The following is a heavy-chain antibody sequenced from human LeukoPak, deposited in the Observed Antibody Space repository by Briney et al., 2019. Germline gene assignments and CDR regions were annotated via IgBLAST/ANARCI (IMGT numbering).Heavy chain of an antibody. CDR3: ARGARTPSGYGSRTAGRANWFDP. D-gene: IGHD5-12*01. J-gene: IGHJ5*02. CDR2: INHSGST. Sequence: SSETLSPTCAVYAGSFSGYYWSWIRQPPGKGLEWIGEINHSGSTNYNPSLKSRVTISVDTSKNQFSLKLSSVTAADTAVYYCARGARTPSGYGSRTAGRANWFDPWGQGTLVTVSS. V-gene: IGHV4-34*01. CDR1: AGSFSGYY.